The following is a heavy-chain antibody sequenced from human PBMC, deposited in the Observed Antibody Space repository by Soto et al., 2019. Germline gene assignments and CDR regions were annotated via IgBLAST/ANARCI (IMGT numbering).Heavy chain of an antibody. D-gene: IGHD4-4*01. J-gene: IGHJ3*02. Sequence: PVGSLRLSCAASGFTFSSSGMHWVRQAPGKGLEWVAFISYDGRTTTYADSVKGRFTISRDNAKSTLYLQMNSLRDEDTSVYYCVRDRGNPDSFNIWGQGTMVTVSS. CDR2: ISYDGRTT. CDR1: GFTFSSSG. V-gene: IGHV3-30*03. CDR3: VRDRGNPDSFNI.